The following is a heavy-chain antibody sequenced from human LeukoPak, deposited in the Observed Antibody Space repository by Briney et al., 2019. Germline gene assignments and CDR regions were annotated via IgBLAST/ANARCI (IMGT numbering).Heavy chain of an antibody. Sequence: SETLSLTCAVYGGSFSGYYWSWIRQPPGKGLEWIGEINHSGSTSYNPSLKSRVTISVDTSKNQFSLKLSSVTAADTAVYYCARGAGPAKLDYWGQGTLVTVSS. CDR3: ARGAGPAKLDY. J-gene: IGHJ4*02. CDR1: GGSFSGYY. V-gene: IGHV4-34*01. CDR2: INHSGST. D-gene: IGHD4/OR15-4a*01.